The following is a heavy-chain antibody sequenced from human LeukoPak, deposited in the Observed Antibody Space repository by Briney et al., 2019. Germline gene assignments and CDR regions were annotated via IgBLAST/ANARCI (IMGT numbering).Heavy chain of an antibody. D-gene: IGHD3-3*01. Sequence: TGGSLRLSCAASGFTFSSYAMSWVRQAPGKGLEWVSAISGSGGSTYYADSVKGRFTISRDNSKNTLYLQMNSLRAEDTAIYYCAKANYDFWSGYSSLDYWGQGTLVTVSS. CDR1: GFTFSSYA. CDR3: AKANYDFWSGYSSLDY. CDR2: ISGSGGST. V-gene: IGHV3-23*01. J-gene: IGHJ4*02.